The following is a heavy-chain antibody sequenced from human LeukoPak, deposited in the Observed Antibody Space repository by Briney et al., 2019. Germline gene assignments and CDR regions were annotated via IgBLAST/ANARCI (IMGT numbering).Heavy chain of an antibody. D-gene: IGHD3-10*01. CDR3: ARVGNSGEFDF. CDR2: VTGFNGKT. Sequence: GASVKVSCKTSGYTFSDYDLTWVRQAPGQGLEWLGWVTGFNGKTNYARRVEDRLILTADTSTSTGTLDLRGLRADDTAVYYCARVGNSGEFDFWGQGTLVTVSS. CDR1: GYTFSDYD. V-gene: IGHV1-18*01. J-gene: IGHJ4*02.